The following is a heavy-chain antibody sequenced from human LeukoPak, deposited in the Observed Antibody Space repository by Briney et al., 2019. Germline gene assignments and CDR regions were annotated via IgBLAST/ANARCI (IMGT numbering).Heavy chain of an antibody. Sequence: GGSLRLSCAASGFTFSSYGMHWVRPAPGKGLEWVAVIWYDGSNKYYADSVKGRFTISRDNSKNTLYLQMNSLRAEDTAVYYCARGILLNYYGSGSYYYDAFDIWGQGTMVTVSS. V-gene: IGHV3-33*01. CDR1: GFTFSSYG. J-gene: IGHJ3*02. CDR2: IWYDGSNK. D-gene: IGHD3-10*01. CDR3: ARGILLNYYGSGSYYYDAFDI.